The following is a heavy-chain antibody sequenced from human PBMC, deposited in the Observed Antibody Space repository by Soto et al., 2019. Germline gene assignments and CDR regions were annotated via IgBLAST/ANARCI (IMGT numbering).Heavy chain of an antibody. CDR1: GFTFSSYG. CDR3: ARDTSEYYDTNSDAFDI. Sequence: QVQLVESGGGVVQPGRSLRLSCEASGFTFSSYGMHWVRQAPGKGLEWVAVIWYDGSNKYYADSVKGRFTISRDNSKNTLYLQMNSLRAEDTAVYYCARDTSEYYDTNSDAFDIWGQGTMVTVSS. D-gene: IGHD3-22*01. J-gene: IGHJ3*02. CDR2: IWYDGSNK. V-gene: IGHV3-33*01.